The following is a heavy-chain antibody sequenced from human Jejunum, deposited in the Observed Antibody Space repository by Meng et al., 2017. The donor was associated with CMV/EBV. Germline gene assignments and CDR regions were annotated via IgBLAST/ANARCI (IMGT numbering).Heavy chain of an antibody. Sequence: FTDYYMPWGRQAPGQGLEWMGWVNPETGDTNYAQKFKSRVTMTRDMAINTVYMELTRLRSDDTAIYYCARDRHYDDLDGHYRYFESWGQGTLVTVSS. CDR2: VNPETGDT. D-gene: IGHD3-16*01. J-gene: IGHJ4*02. CDR3: ARDRHYDDLDGHYRYFES. V-gene: IGHV1-2*02. CDR1: FTDYY.